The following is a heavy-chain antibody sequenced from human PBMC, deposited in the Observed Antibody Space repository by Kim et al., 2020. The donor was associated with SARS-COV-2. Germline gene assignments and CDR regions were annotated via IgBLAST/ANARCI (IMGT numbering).Heavy chain of an antibody. CDR3: VRARGGTMIVVVIGAFDI. V-gene: IGHV4-31*02. Sequence: LKSRVTISVNTSKHQFSLKLSSVTAADTAVYYCVRARGGTMIVVVIGAFDIWGQGTMVTVSS. J-gene: IGHJ3*02. D-gene: IGHD3-22*01.